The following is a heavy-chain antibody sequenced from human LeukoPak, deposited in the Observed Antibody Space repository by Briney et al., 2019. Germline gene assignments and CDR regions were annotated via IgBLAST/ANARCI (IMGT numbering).Heavy chain of an antibody. V-gene: IGHV3-21*01. D-gene: IGHD1-7*01. CDR1: GFTFSSYS. CDR2: ISSSSTYI. Sequence: KTGGSLRLSCAASGFTFSSYSMNWVRQAPGKGLEWVSSISSSSTYIYYSDSLKGRFTISRDNAKNSLYLQMNSLRAEDTAVYYCAITPYGDWNSINWFDPWGQGTLVTVSS. J-gene: IGHJ5*02. CDR3: AITPYGDWNSINWFDP.